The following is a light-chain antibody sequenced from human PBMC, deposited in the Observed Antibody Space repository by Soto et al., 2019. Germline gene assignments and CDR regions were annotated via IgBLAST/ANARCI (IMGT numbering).Light chain of an antibody. V-gene: IGKV3-20*01. J-gene: IGKJ1*01. Sequence: EVVLTQSPGTLSLSPGERATLSCRASQSVSSSSLAWYQQKPGQAPRLLIYGASSRATGIPDRFSGSGSGTDFALTITRLEREDFAVYYCQQFGSSSWTFGQGTKVEI. CDR3: QQFGSSSWT. CDR1: QSVSSSS. CDR2: GAS.